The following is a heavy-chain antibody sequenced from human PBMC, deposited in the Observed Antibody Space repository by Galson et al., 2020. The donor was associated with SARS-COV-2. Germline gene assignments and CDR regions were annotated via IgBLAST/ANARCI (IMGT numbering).Heavy chain of an antibody. V-gene: IGHV4-4*07. J-gene: IGHJ4*02. CDR1: GGSISSYY. CDR2: NYTSGST. Sequence: ETSETLSLTCTVSGGSISSYYWSWTRQPAGKGLEWIGRNYTSGSTNYNPTLKNRVTMSVDTSKNQFSLKLSSVTAADTAVYYCASGYSYGYDYWGQGTLVTVSS. CDR3: ASGYSYGYDY. D-gene: IGHD5-18*01.